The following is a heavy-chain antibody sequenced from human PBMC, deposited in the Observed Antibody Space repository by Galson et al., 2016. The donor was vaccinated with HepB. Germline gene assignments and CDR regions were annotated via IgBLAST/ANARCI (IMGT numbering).Heavy chain of an antibody. D-gene: IGHD3-16*01. Sequence: SLRLSCAASGFTFSGYGMHWVRQAPGKGPEWVALIWFDGSNKSYADSVKGRFTISRDNSKNTLYLQMNSLRAEDTAVYSCARDLGRAGGRVGNWGQGTLVTVSS. J-gene: IGHJ4*02. CDR3: ARDLGRAGGRVGN. V-gene: IGHV3-33*01. CDR2: IWFDGSNK. CDR1: GFTFSGYG.